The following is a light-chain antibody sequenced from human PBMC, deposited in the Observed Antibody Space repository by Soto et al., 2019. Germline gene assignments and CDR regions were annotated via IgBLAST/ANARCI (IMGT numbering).Light chain of an antibody. J-gene: IGKJ2*01. Sequence: EIVMTQSPATLSVSPGERATLSCRASQSVGSNLAWYQQKPGQAPTLLIYGASARATGIPARFSGSGSGTEFTLTISSLQSEDFAVYYCQHYNNWPFTFGQGTKLEI. CDR1: QSVGSN. CDR2: GAS. CDR3: QHYNNWPFT. V-gene: IGKV3-15*01.